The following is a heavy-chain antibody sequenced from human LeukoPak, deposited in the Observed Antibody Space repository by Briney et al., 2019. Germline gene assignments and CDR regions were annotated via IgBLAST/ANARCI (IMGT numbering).Heavy chain of an antibody. J-gene: IGHJ6*02. D-gene: IGHD2-15*01. CDR2: ISSDGSNI. CDR3: AKDRLGYCSGGSCYRMYYYYGMDV. CDR1: GFTFSRYW. V-gene: IGHV3-74*01. Sequence: GGSLRLSCAASGFTFSRYWMHWVRQVPGKGLVWVSRISSDGSNIIYADSVKGRFSISRDNSKNTLYLQMNSLRAEDTAVYYCAKDRLGYCSGGSCYRMYYYYGMDVWGQGTTVTVSS.